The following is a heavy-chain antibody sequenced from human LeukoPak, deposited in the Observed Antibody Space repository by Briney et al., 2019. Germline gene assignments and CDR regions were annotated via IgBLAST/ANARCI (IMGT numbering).Heavy chain of an antibody. Sequence: ASVKVSCKASGYTFTSYGISWVRQAPGQGLEWMGWISAYNGNTNYAQKFQGRVTMTRNTSISTAYMELSSLRSEDTAVYYCARRRRYFDWLSYDDAFDIWGQGTMVTVSS. V-gene: IGHV1-18*01. CDR2: ISAYNGNT. J-gene: IGHJ3*02. CDR3: ARRRRYFDWLSYDDAFDI. CDR1: GYTFTSYG. D-gene: IGHD3-9*01.